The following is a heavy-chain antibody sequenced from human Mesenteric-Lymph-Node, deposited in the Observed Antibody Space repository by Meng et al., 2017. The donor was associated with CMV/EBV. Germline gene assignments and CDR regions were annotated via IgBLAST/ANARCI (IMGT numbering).Heavy chain of an antibody. V-gene: IGHV3-30-3*01. CDR2: ILDDGSNK. J-gene: IGHJ4*02. CDR1: GFTFGTYA. CDR3: ARVLVPAAPFDY. D-gene: IGHD2-2*01. Sequence: GESLKISCAVSGFTFGTYAMHWVRQAPGKGLEWVALILDDGSNKYYADSVRGRFTISRDNSKNTLYLQMNSLRAEDTAVYYCARVLVPAAPFDYWGQGTLVTVSS.